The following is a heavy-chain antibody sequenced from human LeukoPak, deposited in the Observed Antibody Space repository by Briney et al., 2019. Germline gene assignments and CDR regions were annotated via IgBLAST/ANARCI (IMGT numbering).Heavy chain of an antibody. V-gene: IGHV4-4*02. CDR3: ARDRVVVVAADTYYYYYGMDV. Sequence: SETLSLTCAVSGGSISSSNWWSWVRQPPGKGLEWIGEIYHSGSTNYNPSLKSRVTISVDKSKNQFSLKLSSVTAADTAVYYCARDRVVVVAADTYYYYYGMDVWGQGTTVTVSS. D-gene: IGHD2-15*01. CDR1: GGSISSSNW. CDR2: IYHSGST. J-gene: IGHJ6*02.